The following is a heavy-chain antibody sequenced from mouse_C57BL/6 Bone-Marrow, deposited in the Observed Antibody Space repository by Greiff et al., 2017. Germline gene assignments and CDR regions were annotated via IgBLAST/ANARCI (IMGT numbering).Heavy chain of an antibody. CDR3: ARLDGYYPYWYCDV. CDR1: GYTFTSYW. J-gene: IGHJ1*03. V-gene: IGHV1-50*01. CDR2: IDPSDSYT. Sequence: QVQLQQPGAELVKPGASVKLSCKASGYTFTSYWMQWVKQRPGQGLEWIGEIDPSDSYTNYNQKFKGKATLTVDTSSSTAYMQLSSLTSEDSAVYYWARLDGYYPYWYCDVWGTGTTVTVAS. D-gene: IGHD2-3*01.